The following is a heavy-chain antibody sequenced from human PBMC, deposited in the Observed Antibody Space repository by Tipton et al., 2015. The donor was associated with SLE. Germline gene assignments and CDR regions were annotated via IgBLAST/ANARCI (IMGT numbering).Heavy chain of an antibody. J-gene: IGHJ4*02. Sequence: SQRLSCEAYGFTFSDYAMSWVRQAPGKGPEWVSGISRRSGDHTYYADSVKGRFTISRDNSKNTLYLQMNSLRAEDTAVYYCARDRGSSWFFFDYWGQGTLVTVSS. V-gene: IGHV3-23*01. CDR2: ISRRSGDHT. D-gene: IGHD6-13*01. CDR3: ARDRGSSWFFFDY. CDR1: GFTFSDYA.